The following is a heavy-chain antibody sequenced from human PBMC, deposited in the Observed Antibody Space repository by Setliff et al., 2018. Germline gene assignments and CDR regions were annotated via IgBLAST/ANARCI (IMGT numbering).Heavy chain of an antibody. CDR2: INPNSGDT. CDR3: AGGQPLVRKYYYYMDV. J-gene: IGHJ6*03. Sequence: ASVKVSCKASGYTFGAHYIHWVRQAPGQGFEWMGWINPNSGDTGYAQKFQGRVTITADESTSTAYMELSSLGSEDTAVYYCAGGQPLVRKYYYYMDVWGKGTTVTVSS. D-gene: IGHD3-10*01. CDR1: GYTFGAHY. V-gene: IGHV1-2*02.